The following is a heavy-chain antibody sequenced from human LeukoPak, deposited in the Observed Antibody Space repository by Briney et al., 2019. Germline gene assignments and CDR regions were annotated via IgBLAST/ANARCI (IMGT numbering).Heavy chain of an antibody. Sequence: SETLSLTCSVSGGSINSGNYYWNWIRQHPGKGLECIGYIFYSGSTYYNPSLKSRVTISLDTSNNQFSLKLSSVTAADTAVYYCAREVAAVGTFDHWGQGTLVTVSS. J-gene: IGHJ4*02. CDR3: AREVAAVGTFDH. D-gene: IGHD6-13*01. CDR1: GGSINSGNYY. V-gene: IGHV4-31*03. CDR2: IFYSGST.